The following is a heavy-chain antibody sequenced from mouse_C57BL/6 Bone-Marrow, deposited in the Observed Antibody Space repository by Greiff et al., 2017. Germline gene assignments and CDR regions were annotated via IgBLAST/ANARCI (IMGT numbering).Heavy chain of an antibody. CDR2: IYPGSGST. Sequence: QVQLQQPGAELVKPGASVKMSCKASGYTFTSYWITWVKQRPGQGLEWIGDIYPGSGSTNYNEKFKSKATLTVDTSSSTAYMHLSSLTSEYSAVYYCARPYYINYWYFDVWGTGTTVTVSS. CDR3: ARPYYINYWYFDV. CDR1: GYTFTSYW. D-gene: IGHD2-5*01. J-gene: IGHJ1*03. V-gene: IGHV1-55*01.